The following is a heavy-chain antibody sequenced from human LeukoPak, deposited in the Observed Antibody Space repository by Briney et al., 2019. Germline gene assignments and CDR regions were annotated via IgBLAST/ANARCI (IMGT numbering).Heavy chain of an antibody. Sequence: GGSLRLSCAASGFTFSNAWMSWVRQAPGKGLEWVGRIKSKTDGGTTDYAAPVKGRFTISRDHSKNTLYLQMNSLKPEDTAVYYCTTDRWELNPSPFDYWGQGTLVTVSS. CDR3: TTDRWELNPSPFDY. D-gene: IGHD1-26*01. CDR1: GFTFSNAW. CDR2: IKSKTDGGTT. J-gene: IGHJ4*02. V-gene: IGHV3-15*01.